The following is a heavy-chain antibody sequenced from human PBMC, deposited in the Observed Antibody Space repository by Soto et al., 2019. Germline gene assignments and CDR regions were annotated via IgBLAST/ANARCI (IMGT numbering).Heavy chain of an antibody. D-gene: IGHD2-2*02. CDR2: ISSSSSYI. V-gene: IGHV3-21*01. CDR1: GFTFSSYS. J-gene: IGHJ6*02. Sequence: EVQLVESGGGLVKPGGSLRLSCAASGFTFSSYSMNWVRQAPGKGLEWVSSISSSSSYIYYADSVKGRFTISRDNAKNSMYLQMNSLRAEDTAVYYCARVGGCSSTSCYTPPAASYYYYGMDVWGQGTTVTVSS. CDR3: ARVGGCSSTSCYTPPAASYYYYGMDV.